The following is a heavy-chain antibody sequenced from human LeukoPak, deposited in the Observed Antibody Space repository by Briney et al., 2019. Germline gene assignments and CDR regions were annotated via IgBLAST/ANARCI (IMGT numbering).Heavy chain of an antibody. CDR3: ARDDYVWGSYRPPRY. Sequence: SETLSLTCTVSGGSISSYYWSWIRQPPGKGLEWIGYIYYSGSTNYNPSLKSRVTISVDTSKNQFSLKLSSVTAADTAVYYCARDDYVWGSYRPPRYWGQGTLVTVSS. J-gene: IGHJ4*02. CDR1: GGSISSYY. V-gene: IGHV4-59*01. CDR2: IYYSGST. D-gene: IGHD3-16*02.